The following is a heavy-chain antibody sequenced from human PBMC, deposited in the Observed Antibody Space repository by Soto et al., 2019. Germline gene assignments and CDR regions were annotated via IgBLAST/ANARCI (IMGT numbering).Heavy chain of an antibody. CDR1: GGSFSGYY. Sequence: SETLSLTCAVYGGSFSGYYWTWIRQRPGKGLEWIGEIDHSGSANYNPSLKSRVTISLDTSKNQLSLKLNSVTAADTAVYYCARGGPGYYGSGSYYPRWGQGTLVTVSS. CDR3: ARGGPGYYGSGSYYPR. J-gene: IGHJ4*02. D-gene: IGHD3-10*01. V-gene: IGHV4-34*01. CDR2: IDHSGSA.